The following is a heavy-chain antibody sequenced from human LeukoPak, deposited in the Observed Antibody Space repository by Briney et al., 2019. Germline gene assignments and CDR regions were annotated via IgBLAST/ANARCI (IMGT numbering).Heavy chain of an antibody. D-gene: IGHD1-14*01. J-gene: IGHJ5*02. V-gene: IGHV3-74*01. Sequence: PGGSLRLSCVASGFMFNSFWMHWVRQAPGKGLVWVSDMSEYATTRRYADAVKGRFTISGDNAKNTLYLQMNNLRAEDTAMYFCARGGVNPVDHWGQGTLVTVSS. CDR2: MSEYATTR. CDR3: ARGGVNPVDH. CDR1: GFMFNSFW.